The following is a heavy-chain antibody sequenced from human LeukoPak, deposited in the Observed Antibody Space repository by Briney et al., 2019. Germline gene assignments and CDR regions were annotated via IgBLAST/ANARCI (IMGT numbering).Heavy chain of an antibody. V-gene: IGHV4-30-2*01. CDR2: IYHSGST. J-gene: IGHJ6*02. CDR1: GGSISSGGYS. D-gene: IGHD1-1*01. Sequence: SQTLSLTCAVSGGSISSGGYSWSWTRQPPGQGLEWIGYIYHSGSTYYNPSLKSRVTISVDRSKNQFSLKLSSVTAADTAVYYCARGLGTNYYYYGMDVWGQGTTVTVSS. CDR3: ARGLGTNYYYYGMDV.